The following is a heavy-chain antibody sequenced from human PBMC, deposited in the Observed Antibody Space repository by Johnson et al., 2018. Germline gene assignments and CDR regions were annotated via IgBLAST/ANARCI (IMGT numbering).Heavy chain of an antibody. V-gene: IGHV3-30-3*01. Sequence: QVQLVQSGGGVVQPGTSLRLSCAASGFSFSDYALLWVRQAPGRGLEWVALISYDGSAQYYTDSVRGRFTIARDDSKNTLYLQMNSLRPEDTAFYYCAKASGITINDVFQHWGQGTLVTVSS. CDR3: AKASGITINDVFQH. CDR2: ISYDGSAQ. CDR1: GFSFSDYA. J-gene: IGHJ1*01. D-gene: IGHD2-21*01.